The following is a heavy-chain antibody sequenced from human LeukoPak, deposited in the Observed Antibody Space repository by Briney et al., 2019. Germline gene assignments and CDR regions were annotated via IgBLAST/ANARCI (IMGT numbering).Heavy chain of an antibody. J-gene: IGHJ4*02. D-gene: IGHD6-19*01. CDR2: ISGSGTFI. V-gene: IGHV3-21*06. CDR3: ARDLYSSGWYYFDY. CDR1: GFMFESYS. Sequence: GSLRLSCTTSGFMFESYSMNWVRQAPRTGLERVSSISGSGTFIYYADSVKGRFTISRDNAKNSLYLQMDSLTAEDTAIYYCARDLYSSGWYYFDYWGQGTLSPSP.